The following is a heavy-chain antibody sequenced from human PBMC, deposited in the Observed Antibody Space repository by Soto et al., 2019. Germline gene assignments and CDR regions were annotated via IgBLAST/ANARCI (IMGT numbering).Heavy chain of an antibody. J-gene: IGHJ1*01. CDR2: IIPIFGTA. V-gene: IGHV1-69*13. Sequence: SVKVSCKASGGTFSSYAISWVRQAPGQGLEWMGGIIPIFGTANYAQKFQGRVTITADESTSTAYMELSSLISEDTAVYYCARGPQAVHCGGHCWPAQYFQQCGQGTLVTVSA. CDR1: GGTFSSYA. D-gene: IGHD2-21*02. CDR3: ARGPQAVHCGGHCWPAQYFQQ.